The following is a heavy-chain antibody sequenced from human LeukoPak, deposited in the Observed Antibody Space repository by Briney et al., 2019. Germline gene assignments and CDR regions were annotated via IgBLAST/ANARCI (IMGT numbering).Heavy chain of an antibody. Sequence: SVKVSCKASGGTFSSYAVSWVRQAPGQGLEWMGRIIPIFGIANYAQKFQGRVTITADKSTSTAYMELSSLRSEDTAVYYCARGSRSSSSQWFDPWGQGTLVTVSS. CDR2: IIPIFGIA. CDR3: ARGSRSSSSQWFDP. V-gene: IGHV1-69*04. D-gene: IGHD6-6*01. CDR1: GGTFSSYA. J-gene: IGHJ5*02.